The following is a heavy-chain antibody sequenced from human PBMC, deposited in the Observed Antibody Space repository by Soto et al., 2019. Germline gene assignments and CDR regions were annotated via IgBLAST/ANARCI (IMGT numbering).Heavy chain of an antibody. CDR1: GFTFSSYG. V-gene: IGHV3-33*01. Sequence: GGSLRLSCAASGFTFSSYGMHWVRQAPGKGLEWVAVIWYDGSNKYYADSVKGRFTISRDNSKNTLYLQMNSLRAEDTAVYYCAREKDTAMAPFDYWGQGTLVTVSS. J-gene: IGHJ4*02. CDR2: IWYDGSNK. D-gene: IGHD5-18*01. CDR3: AREKDTAMAPFDY.